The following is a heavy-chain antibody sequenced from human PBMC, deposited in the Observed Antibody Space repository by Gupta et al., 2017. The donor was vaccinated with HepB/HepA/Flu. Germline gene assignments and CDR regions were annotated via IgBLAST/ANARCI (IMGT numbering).Heavy chain of an antibody. V-gene: IGHV4-59*01. CDR2: IYYSAST. CDR1: GGSLSSYY. Sequence: QVQLQESGPGLVKPSETLSLPCTVYGGSLSSYYWSWIRQPPEKGLEWIGYIYYSASTNYNPSRKSRVTISLDTSKNQFARKLGSVTAADTAVYDCARIVRDLANNYYYYYMDVGGKGTTVTVSS. CDR3: ARIVRDLANNYYYYYMDV. J-gene: IGHJ6*03. D-gene: IGHD2-21*01.